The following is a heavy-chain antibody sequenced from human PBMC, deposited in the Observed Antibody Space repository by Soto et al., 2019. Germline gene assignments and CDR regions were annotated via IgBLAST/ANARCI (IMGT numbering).Heavy chain of an antibody. V-gene: IGHV3-21*01. Sequence: EVQLVESGGGLVKPGGSLRLSCAASGFTFSSYSMHWVRQAPGKGLEWVSYISSTSNYIYYADSLKGRFTISRDNAKNSLFLQMNSLRAEDTAVYYCARDRDFDNWGQGTLVTVSS. CDR1: GFTFSSYS. CDR3: ARDRDFDN. CDR2: ISSTSNYI. J-gene: IGHJ4*02.